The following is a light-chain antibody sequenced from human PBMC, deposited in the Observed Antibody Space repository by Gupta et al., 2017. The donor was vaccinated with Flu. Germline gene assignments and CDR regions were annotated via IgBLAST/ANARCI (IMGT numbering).Light chain of an antibody. CDR1: SSDVGFHDY. Sequence: QPAFTQPASLSAPPRPSITISFTRTSSDVGFHDYVSWYQQHPGKAPKLMIYEVSNRPSGVSTRFSGSKSGNTASLTISGLQAEDEADYSCSSYTSSATLLFGGGTKLTVL. V-gene: IGLV2-14*01. CDR2: EVS. J-gene: IGLJ2*01. CDR3: SSYTSSATLL.